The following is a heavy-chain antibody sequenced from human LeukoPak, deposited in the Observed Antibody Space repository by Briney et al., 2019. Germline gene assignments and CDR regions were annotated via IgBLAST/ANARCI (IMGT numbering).Heavy chain of an antibody. CDR3: ARGRRTMVRGVIIGPFDY. Sequence: ASVKVSCKASGYTFTSYDINWVRQATGQGLEWMGWMNPISGNTGYAQKFQGRVTMTRNTSISTAYMELSSLRSEDTAVYYCARGRRTMVRGVIIGPFDYWGQGTLVTVSS. J-gene: IGHJ4*02. CDR1: GYTFTSYD. CDR2: MNPISGNT. V-gene: IGHV1-8*01. D-gene: IGHD3-10*01.